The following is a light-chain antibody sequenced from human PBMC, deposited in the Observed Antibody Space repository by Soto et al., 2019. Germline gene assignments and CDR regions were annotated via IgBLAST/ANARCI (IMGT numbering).Light chain of an antibody. Sequence: QSVLTQPPSASGTPGQRVTISCSGSSCNIGSNYVYWYQQLPGTAPKLLIYRNNQRPSGVPDRFSGSKSGTSASLAISGLRSEDEADYYCAAWDDSLSGLVVFGGGTKVTVL. J-gene: IGLJ2*01. CDR2: RNN. CDR1: SCNIGSNY. V-gene: IGLV1-47*01. CDR3: AAWDDSLSGLVV.